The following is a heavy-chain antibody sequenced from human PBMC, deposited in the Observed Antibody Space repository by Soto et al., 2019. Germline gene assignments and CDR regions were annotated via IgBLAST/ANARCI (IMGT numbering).Heavy chain of an antibody. Sequence: SETLSLTCTVSGGSISSYYWSWIRQPPGKGLEWIGYIYYSGSTNYNPSLKSRVTISVDTSKNQFPLKLSSVTAADTAVYYCARDNGYSYGYTLDHWGQGTLVTVSS. D-gene: IGHD5-18*01. CDR1: GGSISSYY. CDR3: ARDNGYSYGYTLDH. J-gene: IGHJ4*02. V-gene: IGHV4-59*01. CDR2: IYYSGST.